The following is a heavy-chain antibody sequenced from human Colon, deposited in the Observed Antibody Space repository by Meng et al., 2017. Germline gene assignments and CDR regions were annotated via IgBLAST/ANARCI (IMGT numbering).Heavy chain of an antibody. D-gene: IGHD3-22*01. CDR3: ARAIGYYDSSAVWRDDAFDI. V-gene: IGHV1-18*01. CDR1: GYTFTSYG. Sequence: ASVKVSCKASGYTFTSYGISWVRQAPGQGLEWMGWISAYNGNTNYAQKLQGRVTMTTDTSMSTAYMELRSLRSDDTAVYYCARAIGYYDSSAVWRDDAFDIWGQGTMVTVSS. CDR2: ISAYNGNT. J-gene: IGHJ3*02.